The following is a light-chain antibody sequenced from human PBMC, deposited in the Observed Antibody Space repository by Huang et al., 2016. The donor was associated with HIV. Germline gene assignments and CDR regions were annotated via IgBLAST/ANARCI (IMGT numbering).Light chain of an antibody. Sequence: EIVLTQSPGNLSLSEGDGVTLSCRASQGVRSTHLAWYQQNSGQAPRLLIYSASTRASGVPDSFSGSASGIEFILTIIRLEPEDSGMYYCQQYGTAPITFGQGTRLEIK. V-gene: IGKV3-20*01. J-gene: IGKJ5*01. CDR1: QGVRSTH. CDR2: SAS. CDR3: QQYGTAPIT.